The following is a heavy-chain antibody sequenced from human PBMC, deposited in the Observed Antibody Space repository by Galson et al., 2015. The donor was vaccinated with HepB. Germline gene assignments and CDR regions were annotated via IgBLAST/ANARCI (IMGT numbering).Heavy chain of an antibody. CDR2: SYYRSKWYN. CDR3: AREQYSGSYGNYYYYYMDV. Sequence: CAISGDSVSSNSAAWNWIRQSPSRGLEWLGRSYYRSKWYNDYAVSVKSGITINPDTSKNQFSLQLNSVTPEDTAVYYCAREQYSGSYGNYYYYYMDVWGKGTTVTVSS. J-gene: IGHJ6*03. CDR1: GDSVSSNSAA. V-gene: IGHV6-1*01. D-gene: IGHD1-26*01.